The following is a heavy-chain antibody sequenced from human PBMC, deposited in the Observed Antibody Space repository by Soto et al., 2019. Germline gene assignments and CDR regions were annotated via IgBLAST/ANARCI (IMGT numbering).Heavy chain of an antibody. D-gene: IGHD5-12*01. Sequence: VSGPTLVNPTQTLTLTCTFSGFSLTTSGMCVSWIRQPPGKALEWLALIDWADDKYYSTSLKTRLTISKDTSKNQVVLTMTNVGPVDTATYYCARIHGPSGNYDLEVWGQGTLVTVSS. CDR2: IDWADDK. V-gene: IGHV2-70*13. CDR1: GFSLTTSGMC. CDR3: ARIHGPSGNYDLEV. J-gene: IGHJ4*02.